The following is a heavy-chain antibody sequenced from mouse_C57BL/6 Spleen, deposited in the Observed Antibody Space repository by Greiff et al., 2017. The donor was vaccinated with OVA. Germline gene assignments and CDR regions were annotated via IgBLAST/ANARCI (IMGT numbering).Heavy chain of an antibody. D-gene: IGHD3-3*01. CDR2: ISSGGDYI. J-gene: IGHJ2*01. V-gene: IGHV5-9-1*02. CDR1: GFTFSSYA. CDR3: TREGDPNYFDY. Sequence: EVKVVESGEGLVKPGGSLKLSCAASGFTFSSYAMSWVRQTPEKRLEWVAYISSGGDYIYYADTVKGRFTISRDNARNTLYLQMSSLKSEDTAMYYCTREGDPNYFDYWGQGTTLTVSS.